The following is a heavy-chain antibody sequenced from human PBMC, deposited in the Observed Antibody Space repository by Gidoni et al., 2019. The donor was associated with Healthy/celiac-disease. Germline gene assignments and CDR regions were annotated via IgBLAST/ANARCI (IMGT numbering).Heavy chain of an antibody. CDR3: ARGSDSSGTGY. Sequence: QVQLQESGPGLVKPSPTLSLTCTVSGGSMISGDYYWSWLRQPPGQGLEWIGYIYYSGSTYYNPSLKSRVTISVDTSKNQFSLKLSSVTAADTAVYYCARGSDSSGTGYWGQGTLVTVSS. J-gene: IGHJ4*02. CDR2: IYYSGST. D-gene: IGHD3-22*01. CDR1: GGSMISGDYY. V-gene: IGHV4-30-4*01.